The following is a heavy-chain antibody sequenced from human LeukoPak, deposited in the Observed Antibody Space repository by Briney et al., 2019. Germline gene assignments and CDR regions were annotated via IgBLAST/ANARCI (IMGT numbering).Heavy chain of an antibody. Sequence: SETLSLTCTVSGGSISSSSYYWGWIRQPPGKGLEWIGSIYYSGSTYYNPSLKSRVTISVDTSKNQFSLKLSSVTAADTAVYYCARVFPRYSRGNYYYYMDVWGKGTTVTVSS. CDR2: IYYSGST. CDR3: ARVFPRYSRGNYYYYMDV. J-gene: IGHJ6*03. V-gene: IGHV4-39*07. D-gene: IGHD6-13*01. CDR1: GGSISSSSYY.